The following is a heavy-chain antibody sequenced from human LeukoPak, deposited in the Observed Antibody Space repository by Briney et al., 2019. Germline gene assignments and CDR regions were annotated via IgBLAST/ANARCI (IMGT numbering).Heavy chain of an antibody. J-gene: IGHJ5*02. CDR3: ARVPAIVGATNNWFDP. V-gene: IGHV4-31*03. D-gene: IGHD1-26*01. Sequence: SETLSLTCTVSGGSISGGGYYWSWIRQHPGKGLEWIGYIYYSGSTYYNPSLKSRVTLSVDTSKNQFSLKLSSVTAADTAVYYCARVPAIVGATNNWFDPWGQGTLVTVSS. CDR2: IYYSGST. CDR1: GGSISGGGYY.